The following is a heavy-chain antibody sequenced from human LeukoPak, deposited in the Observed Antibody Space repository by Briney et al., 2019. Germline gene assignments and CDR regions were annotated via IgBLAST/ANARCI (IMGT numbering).Heavy chain of an antibody. J-gene: IGHJ4*02. Sequence: ASVKVSCKASGYTFTSYGISWVRQAPGQGLEWMRWISAYNGNTNYAQKLQGRVTMTTDTSTSTAYMELRSLGSDDTAVYYCARVMMGATSDYWGQGTLVTVSS. CDR1: GYTFTSYG. V-gene: IGHV1-18*01. CDR3: ARVMMGATSDY. CDR2: ISAYNGNT. D-gene: IGHD1-26*01.